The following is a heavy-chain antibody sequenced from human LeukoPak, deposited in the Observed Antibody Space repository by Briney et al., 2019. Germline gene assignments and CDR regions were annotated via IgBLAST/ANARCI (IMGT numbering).Heavy chain of an antibody. V-gene: IGHV5-51*01. J-gene: IGHJ6*02. CDR3: ARHFGWCSGGSGRPDYYYGMDV. D-gene: IGHD2-15*01. CDR2: NYPGEYDN. CDR1: GYIFTSYW. Sequence: GEALKTSWSCSGYIFTSYWIGRVPHVPGKGVGWMGINYPGEYDNRHRPPLEGHVTITADKSISTAYLQWSSLKASNTAMYYCARHFGWCSGGSGRPDYYYGMDVGGEGTTVTVS.